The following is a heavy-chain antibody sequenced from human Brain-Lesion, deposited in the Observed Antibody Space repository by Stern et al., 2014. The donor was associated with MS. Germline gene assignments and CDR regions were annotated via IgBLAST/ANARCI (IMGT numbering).Heavy chain of an antibody. CDR1: GGSISSSTYY. J-gene: IGHJ4*02. V-gene: IGHV4-39*01. CDR2: IYYSGFT. D-gene: IGHD1-26*01. CDR3: ARHDSVPRPSQLYSARDRGPGY. Sequence: QLVESGPGLVKPSETLSLTCTVSGGSISSSTYYWAWIRQPPGKGLEWIGNIYYSGFTYYNPSLKSRVTISVDMSKNQFSLKLSSVTAADTAIYYCARHDSVPRPSQLYSARDRGPGYLGQGTLVTVSS.